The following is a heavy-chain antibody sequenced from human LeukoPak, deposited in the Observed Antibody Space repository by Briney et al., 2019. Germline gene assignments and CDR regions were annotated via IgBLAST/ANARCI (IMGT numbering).Heavy chain of an antibody. J-gene: IGHJ5*02. V-gene: IGHV4-30-4*01. D-gene: IGHD2-15*01. Sequence: SETLSLTCTVSGGSITSGDYYWSWIRQPPGKGLEWIGYIYNSRNTYYNPSLKSRVTISEDTSKNQFSLKLNSVTAADTAMYFCAGQRGYCSGGSCYPLWRWFDPWGQGILVTVSS. CDR3: AGQRGYCSGGSCYPLWRWFDP. CDR1: GGSITSGDYY. CDR2: IYNSRNT.